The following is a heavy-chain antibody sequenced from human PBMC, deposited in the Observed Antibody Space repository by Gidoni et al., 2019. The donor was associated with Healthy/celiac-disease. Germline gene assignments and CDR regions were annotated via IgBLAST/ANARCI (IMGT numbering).Heavy chain of an antibody. J-gene: IGHJ2*01. D-gene: IGHD1-1*01. CDR2: ISGSGGST. CDR3: AKKGTEHYWYFDL. CDR1: GVTFSSYA. Sequence: EVQLLESGGGLVQPGGSLRPSCAASGVTFSSYAMSWVRQAPGKGLEWVSAISGSGGSTYYADSVKGRFTISRDNSKNTLYLQMNSLRAEDTAVYYCAKKGTEHYWYFDLWGRGTLVTVSS. V-gene: IGHV3-23*01.